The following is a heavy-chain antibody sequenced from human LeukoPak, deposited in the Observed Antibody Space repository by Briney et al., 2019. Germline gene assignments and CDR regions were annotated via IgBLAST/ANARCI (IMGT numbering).Heavy chain of an antibody. CDR2: ISSSSSYT. CDR1: GFTFSDYY. CDR3: ARKKERGSGSYYYAFDI. J-gene: IGHJ3*02. Sequence: GGSLRLSCAASGFTFSDYYMSWIRQAPGKGLEWVSYISSSSSYTNYADSVKGRFTISRDNAKNSLYLQMNSLRAEDTAVYYCARKKERGSGSYYYAFDIWGQGTMVTVSS. V-gene: IGHV3-11*03. D-gene: IGHD3-10*01.